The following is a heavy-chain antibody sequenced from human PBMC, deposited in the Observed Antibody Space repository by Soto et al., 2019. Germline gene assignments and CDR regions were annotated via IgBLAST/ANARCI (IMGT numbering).Heavy chain of an antibody. Sequence: ASVKVSCKASGYSFTSYYMYWVRQAPGQGLEWVGVINPSVGSTNYAQKFQGRVTMTRDTSTSTVYMELSSLRSEDTAMYYCGRDQAGSSHWFDPWGRGTLVTVSS. CDR1: GYSFTSYY. CDR2: INPSVGST. V-gene: IGHV1-46*01. CDR3: GRDQAGSSHWFDP. J-gene: IGHJ5*02.